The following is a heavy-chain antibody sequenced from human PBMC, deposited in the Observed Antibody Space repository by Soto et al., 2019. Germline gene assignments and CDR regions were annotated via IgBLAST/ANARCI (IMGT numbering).Heavy chain of an antibody. J-gene: IGHJ4*02. D-gene: IGHD2-2*01. Sequence: GASVKVSCKASGYTFTGYYMHWVRQAPGQGLEWMGWINPNSGGTNYAQKFQGWVTMTRDTSISTAYMELSRLRSDDTAVYYCARDSCSSTSCYSFDYWGQGTLVTVSS. CDR3: ARDSCSSTSCYSFDY. CDR1: GYTFTGYY. V-gene: IGHV1-2*04. CDR2: INPNSGGT.